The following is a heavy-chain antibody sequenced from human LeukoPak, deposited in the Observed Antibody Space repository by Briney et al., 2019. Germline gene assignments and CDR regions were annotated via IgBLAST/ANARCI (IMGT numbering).Heavy chain of an antibody. CDR2: INHSGST. D-gene: IGHD2-15*01. CDR1: GGSFSGYY. Sequence: PSETLSLTCAVYGGSFSGYYWSWIRQPPGKGLEWIGEINHSGSTNYNPSLKSRVTISVDTSKNQFSLKLSSVTAAGTAVYYCAGGYCSGGSCYSSPAYYFDYWGQGTLVTVSS. V-gene: IGHV4-34*01. J-gene: IGHJ4*02. CDR3: AGGYCSGGSCYSSPAYYFDY.